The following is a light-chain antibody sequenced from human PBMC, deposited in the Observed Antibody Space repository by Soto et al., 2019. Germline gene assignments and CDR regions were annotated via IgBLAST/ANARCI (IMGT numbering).Light chain of an antibody. V-gene: IGLV1-51*01. CDR3: GTWDSSLSAYV. J-gene: IGLJ1*01. Sequence: QSVLTQPPSVSAAPRQKVTISCSGSSSNIRNNYVSWYQQLPGTAPKLLIYDNNKRPPGIPDRFSGSKSGTSATLGITGLQTGDEADYYCGTWDSSLSAYVLGTGTKLTVL. CDR2: DNN. CDR1: SSNIRNNY.